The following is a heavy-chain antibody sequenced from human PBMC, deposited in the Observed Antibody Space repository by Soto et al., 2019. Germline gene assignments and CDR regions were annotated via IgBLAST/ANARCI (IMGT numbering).Heavy chain of an antibody. CDR3: AKDQDSSGWYGGD. CDR2: ISYDGSNK. D-gene: IGHD6-19*01. J-gene: IGHJ4*02. V-gene: IGHV3-30*18. Sequence: QVQLVESGGGVVQPGRSLRLSCAASGFTFSSYGMHWVRQAPGKGLEWVAVISYDGSNKYYADSVKGRFTISRDNSKNTLYLQMNSLRAEDTAVYYWAKDQDSSGWYGGDWGQGTLVTVS. CDR1: GFTFSSYG.